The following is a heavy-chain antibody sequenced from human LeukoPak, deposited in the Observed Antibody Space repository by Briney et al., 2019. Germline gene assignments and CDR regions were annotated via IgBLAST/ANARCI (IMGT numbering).Heavy chain of an antibody. V-gene: IGHV3-23*01. J-gene: IGHJ3*02. D-gene: IGHD3-3*01. Sequence: GGSLRLSCAASGFTFSNAWMSWVRQAPGKGLEWVSAISGSGGTTYNADSVKGRFTISRDNSKSTLYLQMNSLRAEDTALYYCAKSRSAYPRVDGFDMWGQGTMVTVSS. CDR1: GFTFSNAW. CDR3: AKSRSAYPRVDGFDM. CDR2: ISGSGGTT.